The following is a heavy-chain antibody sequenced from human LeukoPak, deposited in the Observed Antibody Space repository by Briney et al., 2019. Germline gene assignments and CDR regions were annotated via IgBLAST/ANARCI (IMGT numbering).Heavy chain of an antibody. CDR2: MNPNSGNT. V-gene: IGHV1-8*01. CDR1: GYTFTSYD. CDR3: ARIPHRGIAVAGTHPVAYYGMDV. Sequence: ASVKVSCKASGYTFTSYDINWVRQATGQGLEWMGWMNPNSGNTGYAQKFQGRVTMTRNTSISTAYMELSSLRSEDTAVYYCARIPHRGIAVAGTHPVAYYGMDVWGQGTTVTVSS. J-gene: IGHJ6*02. D-gene: IGHD6-19*01.